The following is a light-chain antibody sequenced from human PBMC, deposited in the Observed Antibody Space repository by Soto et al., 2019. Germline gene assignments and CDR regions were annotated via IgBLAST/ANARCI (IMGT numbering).Light chain of an antibody. V-gene: IGKV3-15*01. J-gene: IGKJ3*01. CDR3: QQYYSWPRLT. CDR2: SAT. Sequence: IVMTQSPATLSVSPGERVTLSCRASQSVSNNVVWYQHKPGQAPRLLMYSATTRSTDVPARFSGSGSGTEFTLTISSLQSDDFAVYYCQQYYSWPRLTFGPGTKVDI. CDR1: QSVSNN.